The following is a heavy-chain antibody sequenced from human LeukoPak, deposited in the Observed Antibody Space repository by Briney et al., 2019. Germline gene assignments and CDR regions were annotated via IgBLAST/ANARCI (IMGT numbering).Heavy chain of an antibody. V-gene: IGHV4-59*01. D-gene: IGHD2-2*02. CDR2: IYYSGCT. CDR3: ASGGYCSSTSCYKYAFDI. Sequence: SETLSLTCTVPGGSISSYYWSWIRQPPGKGLEWIGYIYYSGCTNYNPSLKSRVTISVDTSKNQFSLKLSSVTAADTAVYYCASGGYCSSTSCYKYAFDIWGQGTMVTVSS. J-gene: IGHJ3*02. CDR1: GGSISSYY.